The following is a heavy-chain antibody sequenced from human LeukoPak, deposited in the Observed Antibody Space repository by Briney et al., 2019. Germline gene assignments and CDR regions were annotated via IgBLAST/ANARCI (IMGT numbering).Heavy chain of an antibody. CDR3: AKDYLAGLVPYYFDY. V-gene: IGHV3-23*01. Sequence: GGSLRLSCAASGFTFSSYAMSWVRQAPGKGLEWVSSISGSGGSTYYADSVKGRFTISRDNSKNTLYLQINSLRAEDTAVYYCAKDYLAGLVPYYFDYWGQGTLVTVSS. CDR2: ISGSGGST. CDR1: GFTFSSYA. J-gene: IGHJ4*02. D-gene: IGHD3-10*01.